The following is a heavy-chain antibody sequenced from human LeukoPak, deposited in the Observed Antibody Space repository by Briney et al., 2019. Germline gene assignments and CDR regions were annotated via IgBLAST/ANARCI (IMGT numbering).Heavy chain of an antibody. V-gene: IGHV1-18*01. CDR3: ARDPGTYYDILTGYYTPYYFDH. D-gene: IGHD3-9*01. CDR1: GYTFTSYG. Sequence: GASVKVSCKASGYTFTSYGISWVRQAPGQGLEWMGWISTYNGDTDYAHNFQGRVTMSTDTSTSTAYMEVRSLRSDVTAVYYCARDPGTYYDILTGYYTPYYFDHWGQGTLVSVSS. CDR2: ISTYNGDT. J-gene: IGHJ4*02.